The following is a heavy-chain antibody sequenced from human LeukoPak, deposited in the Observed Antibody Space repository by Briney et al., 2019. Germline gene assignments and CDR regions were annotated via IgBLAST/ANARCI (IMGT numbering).Heavy chain of an antibody. Sequence: SETLSLTCAVYGGSFSGYYWSWIRQPPGKGLEWIGYIYYSGDTIYNPSLKSRVTLSLGTSRNQFSLKLSSVIAADTAVYYCAGDQGGGSYRHAFDVWGHGTMVTVSS. CDR2: IYYSGDT. J-gene: IGHJ3*01. D-gene: IGHD1-26*01. CDR3: AGDQGGGSYRHAFDV. V-gene: IGHV4-59*12. CDR1: GGSFSGYY.